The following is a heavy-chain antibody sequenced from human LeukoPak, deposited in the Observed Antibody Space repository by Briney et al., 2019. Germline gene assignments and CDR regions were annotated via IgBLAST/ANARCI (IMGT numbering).Heavy chain of an antibody. CDR1: GYTFTSYD. CDR2: MNPNSGNT. Sequence: GASVKVSCKASGYTFTSYDINWVRQATGQGLEWMGWMNPNSGNTGYAQKFQGRVSITRNTSISTAYMELSSLRSEDTAVYYCARGGNIVVVPAATYCMDVWGKGTTVTVSS. V-gene: IGHV1-8*03. J-gene: IGHJ6*03. CDR3: ARGGNIVVVPAATYCMDV. D-gene: IGHD2-2*01.